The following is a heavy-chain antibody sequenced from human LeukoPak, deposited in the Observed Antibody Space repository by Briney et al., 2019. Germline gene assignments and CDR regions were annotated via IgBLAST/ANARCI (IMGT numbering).Heavy chain of an antibody. Sequence: GGSLRLSCAASGFTFSDYYMSWVRQAPGKGLEWVAYVSDSGSTRYADSVRGRFTVSRDDAKSSLFLQMNSLRVEDTAIYYCAKDLRHRTTCNCYGWLDPWGQGTLVTVSS. V-gene: IGHV3-11*01. J-gene: IGHJ5*02. CDR1: GFTFSDYY. D-gene: IGHD2/OR15-2a*01. CDR3: AKDLRHRTTCNCYGWLDP. CDR2: VSDSGSTR.